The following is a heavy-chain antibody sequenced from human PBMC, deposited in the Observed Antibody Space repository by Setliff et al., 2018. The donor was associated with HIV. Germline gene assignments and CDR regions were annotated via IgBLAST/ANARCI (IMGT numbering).Heavy chain of an antibody. Sequence: SETLSLTCTVSGGSISSYYWSWIRQPPGKGLECIGYIYNNENTNYNLSLKSRVTISVDTSKNQFSLKLSSVTAADAAVYYCATGENYYGSGSPSVHYYMDVWGKGTTVTVSS. J-gene: IGHJ6*03. CDR1: GGSISSYY. V-gene: IGHV4-59*08. D-gene: IGHD3-10*01. CDR3: ATGENYYGSGSPSVHYYMDV. CDR2: IYNNENT.